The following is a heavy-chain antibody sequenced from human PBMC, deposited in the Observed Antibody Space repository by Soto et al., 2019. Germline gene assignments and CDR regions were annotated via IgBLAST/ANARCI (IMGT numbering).Heavy chain of an antibody. V-gene: IGHV1-2*02. D-gene: IGHD3-10*01. CDR3: AREPMVRAAHGFDI. CDR1: GYTFTGHY. Sequence: VQLVQSGAEVKKPGASVKVSCKASGYTFTGHYMHWVRQAPGQGLEWMGWINPNSVGPNYAQKFQGRVTMTRGTSISTAYMELGRMRSDDTAVYYCAREPMVRAAHGFDIWGQGTMVTVSS. CDR2: INPNSVGP. J-gene: IGHJ3*02.